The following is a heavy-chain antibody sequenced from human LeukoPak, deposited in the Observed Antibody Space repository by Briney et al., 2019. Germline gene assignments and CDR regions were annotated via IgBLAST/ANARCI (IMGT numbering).Heavy chain of an antibody. J-gene: IGHJ6*03. V-gene: IGHV1-18*01. CDR3: ARGAIVVVPAASGAYYYYYYMDV. CDR1: GYTFTSYG. Sequence: GASVKVSCKASGYTFTSYGISWVRQAPGQGLEWMGWISAYNGNTNYAQKLQGRVTMTTDTSTSTAYMELSSLRSEDTAVYYCARGAIVVVPAASGAYYYYYYMDVWGKGTTVTVSS. D-gene: IGHD2-2*01. CDR2: ISAYNGNT.